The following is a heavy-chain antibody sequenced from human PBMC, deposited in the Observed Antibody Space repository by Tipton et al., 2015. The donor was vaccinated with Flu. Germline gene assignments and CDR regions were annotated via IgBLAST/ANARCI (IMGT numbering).Heavy chain of an antibody. D-gene: IGHD4-23*01. V-gene: IGHV4-4*07. CDR2: IYTSGST. J-gene: IGHJ6*02. CDR3: ARERGSGPQNSPAIYYYYYGMDV. CDR1: GGSISSCY. Sequence: LSCTVSGGSISSCYWSWIRQPAGKGLEWIGRIYTSGSTNYNPSLKSRVTMSVDTSKNQFSLKLSSVTAADTAVYYCARERGSGPQNSPAIYYYYYGMDVWGQGP.